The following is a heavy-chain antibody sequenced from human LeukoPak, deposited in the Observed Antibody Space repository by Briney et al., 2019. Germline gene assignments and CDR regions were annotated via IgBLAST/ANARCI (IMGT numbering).Heavy chain of an antibody. CDR2: ITSGGSYR. CDR3: AKADSSGYLGY. D-gene: IGHD3-22*01. Sequence: PGGSLRLSCAASGFTFSSYNINWVRQAPGKGLEWVSSITSGGSYRFYADSVKGRFTISRDNSKNTLYLQMNSLRAEDTAVYYCAKADSSGYLGYWGQGTLVTVSS. V-gene: IGHV3-21*04. CDR1: GFTFSSYN. J-gene: IGHJ4*02.